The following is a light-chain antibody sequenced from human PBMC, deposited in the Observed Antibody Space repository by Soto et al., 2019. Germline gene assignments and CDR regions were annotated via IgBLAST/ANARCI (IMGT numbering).Light chain of an antibody. CDR1: SSNIGAGYD. V-gene: IGLV1-40*01. Sequence: QSVLTQPPSVSGAPGQRVTISCTGSSSNIGAGYDVHWYQQLPGTDPKLLIYGNSNRPSGVPDRFSGSKSGTSASLAITGLQAEDESDYYCQSYDSSLSGSKFGGGTKLTVL. CDR2: GNS. J-gene: IGLJ2*01. CDR3: QSYDSSLSGSK.